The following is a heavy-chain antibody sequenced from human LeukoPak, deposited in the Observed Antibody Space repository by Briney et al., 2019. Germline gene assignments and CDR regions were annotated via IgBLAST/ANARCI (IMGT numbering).Heavy chain of an antibody. Sequence: GGSLRLSCAASGFTFDDYAMHWVRQAPGKGLEWVSGISWNSGSIGYADSVKGRFTISRDNAKNSLYLQMNSLRPEDTAFYYCAKTETSGWYGRTDSWGQGTLVIVSS. CDR1: GFTFDDYA. CDR3: AKTETSGWYGRTDS. CDR2: ISWNSGSI. J-gene: IGHJ5*01. D-gene: IGHD6-19*01. V-gene: IGHV3-9*01.